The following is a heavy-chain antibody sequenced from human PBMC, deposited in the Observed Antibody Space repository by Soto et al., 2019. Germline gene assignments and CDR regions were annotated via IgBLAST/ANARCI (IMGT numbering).Heavy chain of an antibody. Sequence: GGSLRLSCAASGFTFSSYAMHWVRQAPGKGLEWVAVISYDGSNKYYVDSVKGRFTISRDNSKNTLYLQMNSLRAEDTAVYYCARVLGAFDIWGQGTMVTVSS. CDR2: ISYDGSNK. CDR1: GFTFSSYA. J-gene: IGHJ3*02. V-gene: IGHV3-30-3*01. CDR3: ARVLGAFDI.